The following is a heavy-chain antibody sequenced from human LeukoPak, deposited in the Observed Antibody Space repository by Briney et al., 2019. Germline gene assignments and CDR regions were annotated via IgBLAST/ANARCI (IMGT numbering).Heavy chain of an antibody. J-gene: IGHJ3*02. Sequence: ASVQVSRQASGYTFTSYYMHWVRQPPGKGLAGMGIINYSCCSTSYAQKFQGRVTMTRDTSTSTVYMELSSLRSEDTAVYYCARAHGYCSGGSCYQHDAFDIWGQGTMVTVSS. CDR1: GYTFTSYY. V-gene: IGHV1-46*01. D-gene: IGHD2-15*01. CDR3: ARAHGYCSGGSCYQHDAFDI. CDR2: INYSCCST.